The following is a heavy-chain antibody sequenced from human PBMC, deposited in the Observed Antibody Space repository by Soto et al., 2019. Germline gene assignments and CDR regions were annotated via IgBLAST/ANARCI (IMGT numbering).Heavy chain of an antibody. CDR2: MNPNSGNT. V-gene: IGHV1-8*01. J-gene: IGHJ4*02. CDR3: ARCFRSARLPGD. Sequence: QVQLVQSGAEVKKPGASVKVSCKASGYTFTSYDINWVRQATGQGLEWMGWMNPNSGNTGYAQKYQGRVTMTRNTPISTAYKELSSLRSDDTAVYYCARCFRSARLPGDWGQGTLVTVSS. CDR1: GYTFTSYD. D-gene: IGHD5-12*01.